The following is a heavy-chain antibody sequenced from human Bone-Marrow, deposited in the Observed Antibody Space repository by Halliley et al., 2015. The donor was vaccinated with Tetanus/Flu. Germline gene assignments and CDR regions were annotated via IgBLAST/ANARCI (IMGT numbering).Heavy chain of an antibody. CDR3: AGQVAATVTS. V-gene: IGHV4-34*01. CDR2: INHGENT. Sequence: GLGWIGKINHGENTNYNPSLKSRVTISLDTSKTQFSRKMKSGPAADTAVYYCAGQVAATVTSWGQGTLVTVSS. D-gene: IGHD2-15*01. J-gene: IGHJ5*02.